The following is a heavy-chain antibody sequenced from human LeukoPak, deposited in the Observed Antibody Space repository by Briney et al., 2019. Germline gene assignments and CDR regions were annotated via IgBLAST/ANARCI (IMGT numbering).Heavy chain of an antibody. D-gene: IGHD3-22*01. CDR1: GGSISSYY. CDR3: ARGAKGYYDSSGYYSPDYYFDY. V-gene: IGHV4-59*12. CDR2: IYYSGRT. Sequence: SETLSLTCTVSGGSISSYYWSWIRQPPGKGLEWIGYIYYSGRTNYNPSLKSRVTISVDTSKNQFSLKLSSVTAADTAVYYCARGAKGYYDSSGYYSPDYYFDYWGQGTLVTVSS. J-gene: IGHJ4*02.